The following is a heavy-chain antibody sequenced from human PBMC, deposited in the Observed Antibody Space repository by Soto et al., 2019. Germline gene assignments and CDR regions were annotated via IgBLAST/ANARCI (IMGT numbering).Heavy chain of an antibody. CDR1: GYTFTGYY. D-gene: IGHD3-22*01. Sequence: ASVKVSCKASGYTFTGYYMHWVRQAPGQGLEWMGWINPNSGGTNYAQKFQGRVTMTRDTSISTAYMELSRLRSDDTAVYYCARRMRPEYYYDSSGYWWFDPWGQGTLVTSPQ. V-gene: IGHV1-2*02. CDR2: INPNSGGT. CDR3: ARRMRPEYYYDSSGYWWFDP. J-gene: IGHJ5*02.